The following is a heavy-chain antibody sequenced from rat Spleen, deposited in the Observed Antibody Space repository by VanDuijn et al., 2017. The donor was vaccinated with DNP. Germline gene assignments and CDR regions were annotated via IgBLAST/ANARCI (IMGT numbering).Heavy chain of an antibody. V-gene: IGHV5-25*01. J-gene: IGHJ4*01. CDR3: ATFEGRDA. Sequence: EVQLVESGGGLVSPGRSLKLSCAGSGFTFSDYYMAWVRQAPTKGLDWVASISSDGGHTYYRDSGKGRFTMSRDNAKSTLYLEMDSLRSEDTATYYCATFEGRDAWGQGTSVTVSS. D-gene: IGHD1-11*01. CDR2: ISSDGGHT. CDR1: GFTFSDYY.